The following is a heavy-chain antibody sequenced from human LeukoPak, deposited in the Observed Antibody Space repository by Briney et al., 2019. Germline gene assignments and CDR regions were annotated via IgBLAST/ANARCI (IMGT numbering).Heavy chain of an antibody. D-gene: IGHD3-16*01. CDR2: IIPIFGTA. J-gene: IGHJ4*02. Sequence: SVKVSCKASGGTFSSYAISWVRQAPGQGPEWMGGIIPIFGTANYAQKFQGRVTITTDESTSTAYMELSSLRSEDTAVYYCARDGPPGGGFIGDYWGQGTLVTVSS. V-gene: IGHV1-69*05. CDR3: ARDGPPGGGFIGDY. CDR1: GGTFSSYA.